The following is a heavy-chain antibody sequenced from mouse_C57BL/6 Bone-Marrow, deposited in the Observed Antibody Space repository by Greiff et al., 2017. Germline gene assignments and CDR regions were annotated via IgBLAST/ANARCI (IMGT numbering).Heavy chain of an antibody. CDR1: GYTFTSYW. CDR2: IDPSDSET. Sequence: VQLQQPGAELVRPGSSVKLSCKASGYTFTSYWMHWVKQSPIQGLEWIGNIDPSDSETHYNQKFKDKATLTVDKSSSTAYMQISSLTSDDSSVYYCGRGGAYRDYAMDYCGQGTSVTVSS. J-gene: IGHJ4*01. CDR3: GRGGAYRDYAMDY. V-gene: IGHV1-52*01. D-gene: IGHD3-1*01.